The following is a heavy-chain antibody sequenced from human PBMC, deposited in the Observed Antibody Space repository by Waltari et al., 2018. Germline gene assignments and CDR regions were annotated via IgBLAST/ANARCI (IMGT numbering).Heavy chain of an antibody. D-gene: IGHD4-4*01. CDR3: ARGRTVRTYDYFDS. CDR1: GYSFGGFG. J-gene: IGHJ4*02. CDR2: ITGYNDRT. V-gene: IGHV1-18*01. Sequence: QVLLVQSGAEFTEPGASVKVSCRTSGYSFGGFGTGWVRQVPGQGLEWMGGITGYNDRTVYAEKFQGRVTMTRDTSTTTAHMELRALTSGDTAVYFCARGRTVRTYDYFDSWGQGTLVTVSS.